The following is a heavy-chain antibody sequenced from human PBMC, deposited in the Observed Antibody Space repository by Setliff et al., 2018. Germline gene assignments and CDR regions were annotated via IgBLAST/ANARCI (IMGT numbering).Heavy chain of an antibody. D-gene: IGHD6-25*01. CDR1: GGSISSGSYY. J-gene: IGHJ6*02. CDR2: IYYSGST. V-gene: IGHV4-39*07. CDR3: ARVSMYSSGWYYYYYGMGV. Sequence: SETLSLTCTVSGGSISSGSYYWGWIRQPPGKGLEWIGSIYYSGSTYYNPSLKSRVTISVDTSKNQFSLKLSSVTAADTAVYYCARVSMYSSGWYYYYYGMGVWGQGTTVTVSS.